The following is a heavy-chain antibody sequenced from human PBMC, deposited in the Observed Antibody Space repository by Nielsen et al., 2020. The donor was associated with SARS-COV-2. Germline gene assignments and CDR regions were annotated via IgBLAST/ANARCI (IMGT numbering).Heavy chain of an antibody. CDR3: AKAPSSWYLEFVGYFDY. D-gene: IGHD6-13*01. J-gene: IGHJ4*02. CDR2: ISYDGSNK. Sequence: GESLKISCAASGFTFSSYGMHWVRQAPGKGLEWVAVISYDGSNKYYADSVKGRFTISRDNSKNTLYLQMNSLRAEDTAVYYCAKAPSSWYLEFVGYFDYWGQGTLVTVSS. V-gene: IGHV3-30*18. CDR1: GFTFSSYG.